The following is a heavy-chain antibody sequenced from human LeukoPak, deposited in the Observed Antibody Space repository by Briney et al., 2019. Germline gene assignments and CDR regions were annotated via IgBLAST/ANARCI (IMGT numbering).Heavy chain of an antibody. D-gene: IGHD4-11*01. Sequence: SETLSLTCTVSGGSISSSSYSWGWIRQPPGKGLEWIGSIYYSGNTDYNPSLKSRVTISVDTSKNQFSLKLSSVTAADTAVYYCARTDYLRAFDIWGQGTMVTVSS. J-gene: IGHJ3*02. CDR2: IYYSGNT. CDR3: ARTDYLRAFDI. CDR1: GGSISSSSYS. V-gene: IGHV4-39*07.